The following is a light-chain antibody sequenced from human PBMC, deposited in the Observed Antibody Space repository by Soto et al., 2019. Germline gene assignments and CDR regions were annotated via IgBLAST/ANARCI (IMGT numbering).Light chain of an antibody. J-gene: IGKJ1*01. Sequence: ELVLTQSPGTLSFSPGERATLSCRASQSVSSSYLAWYQQKPGQAPTLLIYGASSRATGIPDRFSGSGSGTDFTLTISRLEPEDFAVYYCQQYGSSPTWTFGQGTKVDIK. CDR1: QSVSSSY. CDR3: QQYGSSPTWT. V-gene: IGKV3-20*01. CDR2: GAS.